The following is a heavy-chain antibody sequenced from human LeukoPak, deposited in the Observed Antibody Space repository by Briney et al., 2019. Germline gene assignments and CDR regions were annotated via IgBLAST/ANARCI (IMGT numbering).Heavy chain of an antibody. V-gene: IGHV3-64*04. D-gene: IGHD3-22*01. J-gene: IGHJ4*02. CDR2: ISSNGGST. CDR3: AKAGFRSGYYFDY. Sequence: GGSLRLSCSASRFTFSSYAMHWVRQAPGKGLEYVSAISSNGGSTYYADSVKGRFTISRDNSKNTLYLQMNSLRAEDTAVYYCAKAGFRSGYYFDYWGQGTLVTVSS. CDR1: RFTFSSYA.